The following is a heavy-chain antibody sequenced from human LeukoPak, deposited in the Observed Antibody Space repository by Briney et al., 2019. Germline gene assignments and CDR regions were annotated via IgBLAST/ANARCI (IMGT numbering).Heavy chain of an antibody. J-gene: IGHJ4*02. D-gene: IGHD1-14*01. Sequence: GGSLRLSCAASGFTFSSHSMNCVRQAPGKGLEWVSYISSSGSTIYYADSVKGRFTISRDNAKNSLYLQMNSLRAEDTAVYYCARTRNRWYYFDYWGQGTLVTVSS. V-gene: IGHV3-48*04. CDR2: ISSSGSTI. CDR1: GFTFSSHS. CDR3: ARTRNRWYYFDY.